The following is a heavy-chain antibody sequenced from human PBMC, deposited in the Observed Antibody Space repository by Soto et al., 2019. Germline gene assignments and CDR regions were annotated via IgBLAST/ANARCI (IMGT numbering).Heavy chain of an antibody. Sequence: HPGGSLRLSCAASGFTVSSNYMSWVRQAPGKGLEWVSVIYSGGSTYYADSVKGRFTISRDNSKNTLYLQMNSLRAEDTAVYYCVSPGRSSSPYYYYYYGMDVWGQGTTVTVSS. CDR3: VSPGRSSSPYYYYYYGMDV. CDR1: GFTVSSNY. CDR2: IYSGGST. D-gene: IGHD6-6*01. J-gene: IGHJ6*02. V-gene: IGHV3-53*01.